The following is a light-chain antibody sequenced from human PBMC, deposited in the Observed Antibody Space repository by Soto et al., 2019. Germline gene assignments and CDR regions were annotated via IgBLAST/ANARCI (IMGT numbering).Light chain of an antibody. CDR2: GAS. Sequence: EIVLTQSPATLSLSPGERATLSCRASQSVSSSYLAWYQQKPGQAPRLLIYGASSRATGIPDRFSGSGSGTDFTLTISRLEPEDFAVYYCQQSGSSPNTFGQGTKLEIK. CDR1: QSVSSSY. CDR3: QQSGSSPNT. V-gene: IGKV3-20*01. J-gene: IGKJ2*01.